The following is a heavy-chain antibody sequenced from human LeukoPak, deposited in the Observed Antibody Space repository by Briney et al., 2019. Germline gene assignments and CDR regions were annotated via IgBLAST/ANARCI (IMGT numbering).Heavy chain of an antibody. Sequence: PGGSLRLSCAASGFTFSTYTMYWVRHPPGKRLEWVSIIGSSGGGIHYADSVKGRFTISRDNSKNALYLQMDTLGAEDTAVYYCARAVVGKEDLDYWGQGTLVTVSS. CDR1: GFTFSTYT. CDR3: ARAVVGKEDLDY. D-gene: IGHD6-19*01. J-gene: IGHJ4*02. V-gene: IGHV3-23*01. CDR2: IGSSGGGI.